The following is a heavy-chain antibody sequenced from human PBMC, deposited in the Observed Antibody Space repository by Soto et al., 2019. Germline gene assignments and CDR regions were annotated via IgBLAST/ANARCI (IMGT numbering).Heavy chain of an antibody. V-gene: IGHV4-59*12. CDR3: ASKKGDYNWYFDL. D-gene: IGHD4-4*01. CDR2: IYYSGST. J-gene: IGHJ2*01. Sequence: SETLSLTCTVSGGSISSYYWSWIRQPPGKGLEWIGYIYYSGSTNYNPSLKSRVTISVDTSKNQFSLKLSSVTAADTAVYYCASKKGDYNWYFDLWGRGTLVTVSS. CDR1: GGSISSYY.